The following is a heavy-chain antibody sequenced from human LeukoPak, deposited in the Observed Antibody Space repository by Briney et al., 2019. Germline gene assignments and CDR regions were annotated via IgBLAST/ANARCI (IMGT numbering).Heavy chain of an antibody. D-gene: IGHD2/OR15-2a*01. CDR1: GGSISSYY. J-gene: IGHJ4*02. CDR3: AGHHPRNTVDF. Sequence: SETLSLTCTVSGGSISSYYCSWIRQPPGKGLEWIAYISDIGSINYNPSLKSRGTIALDTSNNQFSLKLSCVTAADTAVYYCAGHHPRNTVDFWGQGTLVTVSS. V-gene: IGHV4-59*08. CDR2: ISDIGSI.